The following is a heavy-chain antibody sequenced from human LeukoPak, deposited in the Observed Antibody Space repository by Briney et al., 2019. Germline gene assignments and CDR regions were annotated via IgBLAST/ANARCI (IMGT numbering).Heavy chain of an antibody. CDR3: AGAKGAGWLHRCYYYCMDV. CDR1: GGTFSSYA. Sequence: ASVKVSCTASGGTFSSYAISWVRQAPGQGLEWMGGIIPIFGTANYAQKFQGRVTITADESTSTAYKELSSLKSEDAAVYYWAGAKGAGWLHRCYYYCMDVWGQGTTVTVSS. J-gene: IGHJ6*02. D-gene: IGHD5-24*01. V-gene: IGHV1-69*13. CDR2: IIPIFGTA.